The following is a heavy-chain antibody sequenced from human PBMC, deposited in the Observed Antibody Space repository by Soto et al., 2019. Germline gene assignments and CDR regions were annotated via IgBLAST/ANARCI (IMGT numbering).Heavy chain of an antibody. Sequence: EVQLVESGGGLVQPGGSLRLSCAASGFTFSSYWMHWVRQAPGKGLVWISRINTDGSSTSYVDSVQGRFTISRDNGKNTLFLQMNRLRGEDTAVYYCARRGSGVTRGLHYWGQGTLVTVSS. CDR3: ARRGSGVTRGLHY. CDR1: GFTFSSYW. V-gene: IGHV3-74*01. D-gene: IGHD2-15*01. CDR2: INTDGSST. J-gene: IGHJ4*02.